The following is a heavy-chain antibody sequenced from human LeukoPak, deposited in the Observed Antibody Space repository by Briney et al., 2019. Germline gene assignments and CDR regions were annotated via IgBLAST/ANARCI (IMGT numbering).Heavy chain of an antibody. D-gene: IGHD5-24*01. CDR2: IYYSGST. V-gene: IGHV4-59*01. Sequence: SETLSLTCTVSGGSISSYYWSWIRQPPGKGLEWIGYIYYSGSTNYNPSLKSRVTISVDTSKNQFSLKLGSVTAADMAVYYCARDRRDGYNLYYFDYWGQGTLVTVSS. CDR3: ARDRRDGYNLYYFDY. J-gene: IGHJ4*02. CDR1: GGSISSYY.